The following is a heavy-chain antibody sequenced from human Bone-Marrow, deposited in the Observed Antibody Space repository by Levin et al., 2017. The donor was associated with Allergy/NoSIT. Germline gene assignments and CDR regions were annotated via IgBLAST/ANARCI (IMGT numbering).Heavy chain of an antibody. CDR2: THHSGST. V-gene: IGHV4-4*02. Sequence: SQTLSLTCAVSGDSINSETWWSWVRQPPGKGLEWIGETHHSGSTNSNPSLKSRVTISVDKSKNQFSLNLNSVTAADTAVYYCATKLTTAAGTFDFWGQGTLVTVSS. D-gene: IGHD6-13*01. CDR3: ATKLTTAAGTFDF. J-gene: IGHJ4*02. CDR1: GDSINSETW.